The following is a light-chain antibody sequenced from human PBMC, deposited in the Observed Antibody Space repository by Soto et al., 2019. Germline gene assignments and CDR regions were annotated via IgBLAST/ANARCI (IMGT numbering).Light chain of an antibody. CDR3: HSYAGNSWV. J-gene: IGLJ3*02. V-gene: IGLV2-8*01. Sequence: QSALTQPPSASGSPGQPVTISCTGTSSDVGGYNRVSWYQHHPGKAPKLIIYEVFKRPSGVPDRFSGSKSGNTASLTVSGLQAEDEADYDCHSYAGNSWVFGGGTKLTVL. CDR2: EVF. CDR1: SSDVGGYNR.